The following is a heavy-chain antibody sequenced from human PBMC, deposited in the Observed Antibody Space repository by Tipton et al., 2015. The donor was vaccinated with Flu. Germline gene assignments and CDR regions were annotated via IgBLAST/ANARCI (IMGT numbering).Heavy chain of an antibody. CDR2: IYHSGTP. Sequence: GLVKPSGTLSLTCAVSGGSISSGNWWGWVRQPPEKGLEWIGEIYHSGTPNYNPSLKSRVTISLDKSKNQFSLKLSSVTAADTAVYYCARDQGFGGGMTYDYYGMDVWGQGP. J-gene: IGHJ6*02. V-gene: IGHV4-4*02. D-gene: IGHD3-10*01. CDR1: GGSISSGNW. CDR3: ARDQGFGGGMTYDYYGMDV.